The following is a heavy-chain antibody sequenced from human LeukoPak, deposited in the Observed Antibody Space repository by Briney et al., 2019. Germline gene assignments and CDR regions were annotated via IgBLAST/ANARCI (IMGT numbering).Heavy chain of an antibody. V-gene: IGHV4-59*01. J-gene: IGHJ3*02. CDR3: ARVKYYYDSSGYYYSAFDI. CDR1: GSSISSYS. D-gene: IGHD3-22*01. CDR2: IYYSGST. Sequence: SETLSLTCTVSGSSISSYSWNWIRQPPGKGLEWIGYIYYSGSTNYNPSLKSRVTISVDTSKNQFSLKLSSVTAADTAVYYCARVKYYYDSSGYYYSAFDIWGQGTMVTVSS.